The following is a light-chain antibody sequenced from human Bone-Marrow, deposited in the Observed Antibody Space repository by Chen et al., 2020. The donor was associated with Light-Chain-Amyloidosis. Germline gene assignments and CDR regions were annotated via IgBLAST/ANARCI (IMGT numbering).Light chain of an antibody. Sequence: SYVLTQPSSGPVAPGQTATIACGGNNIGSTSVHWYQQTPGQAPLLVVYDDSDRPSGIHERLSGSNSGNTATLTISRVEAGDEADYYCQVWDRSSDRPVFGGGTKLTVL. CDR1: NIGSTS. CDR3: QVWDRSSDRPV. J-gene: IGLJ3*02. V-gene: IGLV3-21*02. CDR2: DDS.